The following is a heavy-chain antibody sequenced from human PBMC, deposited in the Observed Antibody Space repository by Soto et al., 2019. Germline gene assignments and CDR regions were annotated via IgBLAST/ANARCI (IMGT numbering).Heavy chain of an antibody. V-gene: IGHV2-70*01. D-gene: IGHD6-19*01. CDR3: ARIRNTRGSGWYYFDY. CDR2: IDWDDDK. J-gene: IGHJ4*02. Sequence: SGPTLVNPTQTLTLTCTFSGFSLSTSGMCVSWIRQPPGKALEWLALIDWDDDKYYSTSLKTRLTISKDTSKNQVVLTMTNMDPVDTATFYCARIRNTRGSGWYYFDYWGQGTLVTVSS. CDR1: GFSLSTSGMC.